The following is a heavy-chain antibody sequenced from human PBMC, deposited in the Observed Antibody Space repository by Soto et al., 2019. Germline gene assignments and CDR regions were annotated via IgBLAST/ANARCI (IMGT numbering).Heavy chain of an antibody. CDR2: IWYDGSNK. D-gene: IGHD3-9*01. V-gene: IGHV3-33*01. J-gene: IGHJ4*02. CDR3: ARDGSDILTGYLLALDY. CDR1: GFTFSSYG. Sequence: GGSLRLSCAASGFTFSSYGMHWVRQAPGKGLEWVAVIWYDGSNKYYADSVKGRFTISRDNSKNTLYLQMNSLRAEDTAVYYCARDGSDILTGYLLALDYWGQGTLVTVSS.